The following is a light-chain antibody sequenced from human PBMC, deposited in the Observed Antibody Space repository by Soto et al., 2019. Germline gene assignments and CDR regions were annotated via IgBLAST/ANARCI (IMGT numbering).Light chain of an antibody. CDR1: QGISNY. V-gene: IGKV1-27*01. CDR3: QKYLSALWT. CDR2: DAS. Sequence: DIQMTQSPSSLSASVGDRVTITCRASQGISNYLAWYQQRPGRVPKLLIYDASTLQSGVPSRFSGSGSGTDFTLTISSLQPEDVATYYCQKYLSALWTFGQGTRVEIK. J-gene: IGKJ1*01.